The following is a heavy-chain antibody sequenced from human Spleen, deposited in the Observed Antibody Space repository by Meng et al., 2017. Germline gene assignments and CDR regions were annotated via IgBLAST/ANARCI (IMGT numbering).Heavy chain of an antibody. CDR1: GFTFSSYA. Sequence: GGSLRLSCAASGFTFSSYAMHWVRQAPGKGLEWVAVISYDGSNKYYADSVKGRFTISRDNSKNTLYLQMNSLRAEDTAVYYCARDTFPSGGDPRYYYYYGMDVWGQGTTVTVSS. CDR2: ISYDGSNK. V-gene: IGHV3-30*01. D-gene: IGHD4-17*01. J-gene: IGHJ6*02. CDR3: ARDTFPSGGDPRYYYYYGMDV.